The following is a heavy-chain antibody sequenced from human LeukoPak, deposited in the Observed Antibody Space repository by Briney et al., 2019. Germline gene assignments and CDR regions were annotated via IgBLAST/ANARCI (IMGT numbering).Heavy chain of an antibody. V-gene: IGHV4-31*03. CDR1: GGSISSGGYY. CDR3: ARLGGSLRVSWFDP. D-gene: IGHD1-26*01. CDR2: IYYSGST. Sequence: PSETLSLTCTVSGGSISSGGYYWSWIRQHPGKGLEWIGYIYYSGSTYYNPSLKSRVTISVDTSKNQFSLKLNSVTAADTAVYYCARLGGSLRVSWFDPWGQGTLVTVSS. J-gene: IGHJ5*02.